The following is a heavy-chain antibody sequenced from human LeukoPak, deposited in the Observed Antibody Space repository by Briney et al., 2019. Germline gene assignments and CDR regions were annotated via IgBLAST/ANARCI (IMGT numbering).Heavy chain of an antibody. D-gene: IGHD1-26*01. CDR1: GFTFSSYA. Sequence: GGSLRLSCAASGFTFSSYAMHWVRQAPGKGLEWVAVISYDGSNKYYADSVKGRFTISRDNSKNTLYLQMDSLRAEDTAVYYCARRGNYGMDVWGQGTTVTVSS. J-gene: IGHJ6*02. CDR3: ARRGNYGMDV. CDR2: ISYDGSNK. V-gene: IGHV3-30-3*01.